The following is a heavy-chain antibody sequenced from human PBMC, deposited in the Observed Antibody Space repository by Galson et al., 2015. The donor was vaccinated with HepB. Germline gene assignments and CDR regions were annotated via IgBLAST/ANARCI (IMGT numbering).Heavy chain of an antibody. Sequence: SLRLSCAASGFTFSTFGIHWVRQAPGEGLEWVAVIWHDGSNQYYADSVKGRFTISRDNSKNTVYLQTSSLRAEDTAVYYCARSPNWDIIYWHFDLWGRGALVTVSS. CDR3: ARSPNWDIIYWHFDL. V-gene: IGHV3-33*08. CDR2: IWHDGSNQ. D-gene: IGHD7-27*01. J-gene: IGHJ2*01. CDR1: GFTFSTFG.